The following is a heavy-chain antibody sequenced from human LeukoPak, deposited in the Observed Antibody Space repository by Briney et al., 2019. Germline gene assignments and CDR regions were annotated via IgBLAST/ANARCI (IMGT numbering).Heavy chain of an antibody. V-gene: IGHV3-13*01. CDR3: ARGPPRGKYYYMDV. Sequence: PGVSLRLSCAASGFTFRRFDMHWVRQPTGQGLEWVSTIGTASDTYYPGSVEGRFTLSRDNAKNSLYLQMNSLTAGDTAVYYCARGPPRGKYYYMDVWGKGTTVTVSS. CDR1: GFTFRRFD. CDR2: IGTASDT. J-gene: IGHJ6*03. D-gene: IGHD1-1*01.